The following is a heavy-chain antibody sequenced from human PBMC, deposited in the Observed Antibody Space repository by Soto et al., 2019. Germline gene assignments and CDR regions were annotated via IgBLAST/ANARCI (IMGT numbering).Heavy chain of an antibody. CDR2: IRSKANSYAT. J-gene: IGHJ6*03. CDR3: TGGYPRPPSDYYYYYMDV. Sequence: GGSLRLSCAASGFTFSGSAMHWVRQASGKGLEWVGRIRSKANSYATAYAASVKGRFTISRDDSKNTAYLQMNSLKTEDTAVYYCTGGYPRPPSDYYYYYMDVWGKGTTVTVSS. D-gene: IGHD5-12*01. V-gene: IGHV3-73*01. CDR1: GFTFSGSA.